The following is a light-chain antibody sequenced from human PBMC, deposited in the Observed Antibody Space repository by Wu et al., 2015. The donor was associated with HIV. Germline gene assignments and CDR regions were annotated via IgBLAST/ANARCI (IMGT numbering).Light chain of an antibody. CDR1: ENINRW. J-gene: IGKJ2*03. CDR2: GAS. Sequence: DIHVIQSPSTLSASIGDRVTITCRATENINRWLAWYQHKPGKAPKVLIYGASTLEGGVPSRFSGSGSGTELTLTINRLEADDFATYYCQQYNSYSISFGQGTKLE. CDR3: QQYNSYSIS. V-gene: IGKV1-5*03.